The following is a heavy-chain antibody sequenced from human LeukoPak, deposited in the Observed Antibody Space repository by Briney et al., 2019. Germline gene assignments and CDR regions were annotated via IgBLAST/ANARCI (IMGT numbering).Heavy chain of an antibody. CDR2: INPNSGGT. V-gene: IGHV1-2*02. D-gene: IGHD3-10*01. J-gene: IGHJ4*02. CDR1: GYTFTGYY. CDR3: ARILWFGELSPHDY. Sequence: VASVKVSCKASGYTFTGYYMHWVRQAPGQGLEWMGWINPNSGGTNYAQMFQGRVTMTRDTSISTAYMELSRLRSDDTAVYYCARILWFGELSPHDYWGQGTLVTVSS.